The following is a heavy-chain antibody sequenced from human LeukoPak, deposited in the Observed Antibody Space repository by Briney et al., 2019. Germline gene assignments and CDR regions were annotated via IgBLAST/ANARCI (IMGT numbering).Heavy chain of an antibody. D-gene: IGHD1-26*01. V-gene: IGHV3-11*04. Sequence: GGSLRLSCAASGFIFSDYYMTWIRQAPGKGLEWVSYIGSSGRTKSYADSVKGRFTISRDNAKNSLYLQMNSLRVEDTAVYYCARDGYSGSFDLDYWGQGTLVTVSS. J-gene: IGHJ4*02. CDR3: ARDGYSGSFDLDY. CDR2: IGSSGRTK. CDR1: GFIFSDYY.